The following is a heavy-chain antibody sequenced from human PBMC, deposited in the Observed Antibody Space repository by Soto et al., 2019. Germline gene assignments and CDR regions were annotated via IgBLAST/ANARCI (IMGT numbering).Heavy chain of an antibody. CDR2: VYGDDDK. J-gene: IGHJ4*02. Sequence: QITLEESGPTLVTPTQTLTLTCTVSGFSLTSGGVGVGWIRQPPGKALEWLALVYGDDDKRYSPSLKTRLTNTKDTSKDQVVLTMTNMDPMDTGTDFCAHLTLLVRFEYWGQGTLVTVSS. V-gene: IGHV2-5*02. CDR1: GFSLTSGGVG. D-gene: IGHD3-10*01. CDR3: AHLTLLVRFEY.